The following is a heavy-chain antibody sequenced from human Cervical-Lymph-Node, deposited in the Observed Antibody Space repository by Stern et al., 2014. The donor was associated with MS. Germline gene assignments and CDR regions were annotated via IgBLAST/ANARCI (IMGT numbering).Heavy chain of an antibody. CDR2: INRNTGGT. CDR1: GYIFTGYY. CDR3: ARDQRGITIFGVVTDYYYLGMDV. Sequence: VQLVQSGAEVKKPGASVKVSCKTSGYIFTGYYIHWVRQAPGQGLECIAWINRNTGGTKYAQKFQGRVTMSRDTSISTAYVELSSLTSDDTAVYYCARDQRGITIFGVVTDYYYLGMDVWGQGTTVTVSS. J-gene: IGHJ6*02. V-gene: IGHV1-2*02. D-gene: IGHD3-3*01.